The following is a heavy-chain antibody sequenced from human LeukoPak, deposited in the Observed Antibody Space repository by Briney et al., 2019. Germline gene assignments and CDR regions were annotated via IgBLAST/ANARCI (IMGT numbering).Heavy chain of an antibody. J-gene: IGHJ4*02. CDR1: EFTFSSYS. Sequence: PGGSLRLSCAASEFTFSSYSMNWVRQAPGKGLEWISYISGSGSVSYYEDSVKGRFTISRDNAKNSLYLQMNSLRDEDTALYYCARGGSYVHYWGQGTLVTVSS. CDR3: ARGGSYVHY. CDR2: ISGSGSVS. D-gene: IGHD1-26*01. V-gene: IGHV3-48*02.